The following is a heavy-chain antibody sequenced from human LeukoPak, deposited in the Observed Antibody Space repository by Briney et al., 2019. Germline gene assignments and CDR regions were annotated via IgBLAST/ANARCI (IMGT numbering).Heavy chain of an antibody. CDR1: GFTFSSYS. CDR3: TRSRSIFGVVITPNDY. Sequence: PGGSLRLSCAASGFTFSSYSMNWVRQAPGKGLEWVGFTRSKAYGGTTEYAASVKGRFTISRDDSKSIAYLQMKSLKTEDTGVYYCTRSRSIFGVVITPNDYWGQGTLVTVSS. V-gene: IGHV3-49*04. J-gene: IGHJ4*02. CDR2: TRSKAYGGTT. D-gene: IGHD3-3*01.